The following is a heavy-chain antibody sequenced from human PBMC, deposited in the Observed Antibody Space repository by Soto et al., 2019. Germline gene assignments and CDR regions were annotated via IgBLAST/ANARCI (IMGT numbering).Heavy chain of an antibody. CDR1: GFTFSSYG. D-gene: IGHD6-19*01. J-gene: IGHJ6*02. V-gene: IGHV3-30*18. CDR3: AKRYSSGESYYYHGMDV. CDR2: ISYDGSNK. Sequence: GGSLRLSCAASGFTFSSYGMHWVRQAPGKGLEWVAVISYDGSNKYYADSVKGRFTISRDNSKNTLYLQMNSLRAEDTAVYYCAKRYSSGESYYYHGMDVWGQGTTVTVSS.